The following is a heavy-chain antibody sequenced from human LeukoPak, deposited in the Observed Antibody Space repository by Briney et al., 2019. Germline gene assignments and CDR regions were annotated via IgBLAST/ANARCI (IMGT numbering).Heavy chain of an antibody. J-gene: IGHJ3*02. CDR2: XXXNGGRT. CDR3: ARVWGGYCSSTSCYGAFDI. D-gene: IGHD2-2*01. CDR1: GFTXXDXX. V-gene: IGHV3-20*03. Sequence: GFTXXDXXXXWVXHGPGKXXXXXSGXXXNGGRTGYADCVKGRFTISRDNAKNSVYMQMNSLRAEDTGLYYCARVWGGYCSSTSCYGAFDIWGQGTMVTVSS.